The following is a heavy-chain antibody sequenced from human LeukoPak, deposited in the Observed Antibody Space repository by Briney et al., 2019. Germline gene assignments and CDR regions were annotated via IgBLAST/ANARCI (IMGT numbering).Heavy chain of an antibody. D-gene: IGHD3-10*01. J-gene: IGHJ6*02. V-gene: IGHV6-1*01. CDR1: GDSFSSNSVT. Sequence: SQTLSLTCAISGDSFSSNSVTWNWIRQSPSRGLEWLGRTYYRSKWYNDYAVSLKSRITINPDTSKNQFSLQLNSVTPEDTAVYYCARGFYYTGMDVWGQGTTVTVSS. CDR3: ARGFYYTGMDV. CDR2: TYYRSKWYN.